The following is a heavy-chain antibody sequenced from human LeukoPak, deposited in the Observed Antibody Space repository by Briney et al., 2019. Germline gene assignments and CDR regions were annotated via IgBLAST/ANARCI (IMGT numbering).Heavy chain of an antibody. CDR3: ARDISEIVGAIESDY. V-gene: IGHV1-2*02. Sequence: ASVKVSCKASGYTFTGYYMHWVRQAPGQGLEWMGWINPNSGGTNYAQKFQGRVTMTRDTSISTAYMELSRLRSDDTAVYYCARDISEIVGAIESDYWGQGALVTVSS. J-gene: IGHJ4*02. CDR2: INPNSGGT. CDR1: GYTFTGYY. D-gene: IGHD1-26*01.